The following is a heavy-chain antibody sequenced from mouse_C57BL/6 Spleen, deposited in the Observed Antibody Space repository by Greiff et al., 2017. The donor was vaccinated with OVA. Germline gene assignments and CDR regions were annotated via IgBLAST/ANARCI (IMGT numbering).Heavy chain of an antibody. V-gene: IGHV1-76*01. CDR2: IYPGSGNT. J-gene: IGHJ1*03. CDR1: GYTFTDYY. CDR3: ARWDEYDGLYFDV. D-gene: IGHD2-4*01. Sequence: QVQLQQSGAELVRPGASVKLSCKASGYTFTDYYINWVKQRPGQGLEWIARIYPGSGNTYYNEKFKGKATLTAEKSSSTAYMQLSSLTSEDSAVYFCARWDEYDGLYFDVWGTGTTVTVSS.